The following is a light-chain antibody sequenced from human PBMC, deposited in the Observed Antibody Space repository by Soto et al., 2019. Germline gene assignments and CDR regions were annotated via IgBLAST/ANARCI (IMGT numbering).Light chain of an antibody. CDR1: SGHSSYA. CDR3: QTWGTGIHV. J-gene: IGLJ1*01. Sequence: QPVLTQSPSASASLGASVKLTCTLSSGHSSYAIAWHQQQPEKGSRYLMKLNSDGSHSRGDGIPDRFSGSSSGAERYLTISSLQSEDEADYYCQTWGTGIHVFGTGTKVTVL. V-gene: IGLV4-69*01. CDR2: LNSDGSH.